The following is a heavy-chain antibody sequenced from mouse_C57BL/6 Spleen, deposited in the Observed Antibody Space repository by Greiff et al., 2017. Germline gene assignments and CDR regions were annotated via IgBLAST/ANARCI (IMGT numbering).Heavy chain of an antibody. V-gene: IGHV2-3*01. J-gene: IGHJ4*01. D-gene: IGHD2-1*01. CDR2: IWGDGST. CDR3: APYLLWYAMDY. Sequence: VKLVESGPGLVAPSQSLSITCTVSGFSLTSSGVSWVRQPPGKGLEWLGVIWGDGSTNYHSALISRLSISKDNTKSQVFLKLNSLQTDDTATYYCAPYLLWYAMDYWGQGTSVTVSS. CDR1: GFSLTSSG.